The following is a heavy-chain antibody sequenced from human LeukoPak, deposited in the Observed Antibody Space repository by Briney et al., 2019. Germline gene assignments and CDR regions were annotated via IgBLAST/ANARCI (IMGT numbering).Heavy chain of an antibody. CDR1: GFTFDDYA. Sequence: PGRSLRLSCAASGFTFDDYAMHWVRQAPGKGLEWVSGISWNSGSIGYADSVKGRFTISIDNAKNSLYLQMNSLRAEDTALYYCAKSLGDIVATTPFDYWGQGTLVTVPS. V-gene: IGHV3-9*01. D-gene: IGHD5-12*01. CDR2: ISWNSGSI. J-gene: IGHJ4*02. CDR3: AKSLGDIVATTPFDY.